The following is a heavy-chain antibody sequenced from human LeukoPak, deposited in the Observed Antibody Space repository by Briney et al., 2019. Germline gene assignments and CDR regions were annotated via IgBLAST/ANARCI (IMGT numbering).Heavy chain of an antibody. CDR2: IYASGST. D-gene: IGHD3-10*01. V-gene: IGHV4-61*02. Sequence: SQTLSLTCTVSGGSISSGSYYWSWIRQPAGKGLEWIGRIYASGSTNYNPSLKSRVTISVDTSKNQFSLKLSSVTAADTAVYYCASGYYYGSGSSPSNFDYWGQGTLVTVSS. CDR3: ASGYYYGSGSSPSNFDY. CDR1: GGSISSGSYY. J-gene: IGHJ4*02.